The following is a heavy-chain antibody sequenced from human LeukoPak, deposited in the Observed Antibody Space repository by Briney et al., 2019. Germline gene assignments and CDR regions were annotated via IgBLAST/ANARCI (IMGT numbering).Heavy chain of an antibody. V-gene: IGHV3-48*03. CDR1: GFTFSSYE. J-gene: IGHJ3*02. D-gene: IGHD2-15*01. CDR2: ISSSGSTI. CDR3: ARERMNAFDI. Sequence: GGSLRLSCAASGFTFSSYEMNWVRQAPGKGLEWVSYISSSGSTIYYADSVKGRFTISRDNAKNSLYLQMNSLRAEDTAVYYCARERMNAFDIWGQGTLLTVSS.